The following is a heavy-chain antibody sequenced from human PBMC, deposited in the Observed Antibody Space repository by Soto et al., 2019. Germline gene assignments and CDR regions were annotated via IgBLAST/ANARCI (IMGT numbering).Heavy chain of an antibody. J-gene: IGHJ6*02. V-gene: IGHV3-74*01. CDR1: GFTFSSYW. CDR2: INSDGSST. CDR3: ASCSSTSCYGYYYYYYGMDV. Sequence: GGSLRLSCAASGFTFSSYWMHWVRQAPGKGLVWVSRINSDGSSTSYADSVKGRFTISRDNAKNTLYLQMNSLRAEDTAVYYCASCSSTSCYGYYYYYYGMDVWGQGTTVTVSS. D-gene: IGHD2-2*01.